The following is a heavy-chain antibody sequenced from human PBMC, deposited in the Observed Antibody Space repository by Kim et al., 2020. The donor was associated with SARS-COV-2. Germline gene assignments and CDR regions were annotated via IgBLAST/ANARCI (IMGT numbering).Heavy chain of an antibody. Sequence: LKSRVTISVDTSKNQFSLKLSSVTAADTAVYYCARGSRYCSGGSCYSFDYWGQGTLVTVSS. CDR3: ARGSRYCSGGSCYSFDY. J-gene: IGHJ4*02. D-gene: IGHD2-15*01. V-gene: IGHV4-30-2*05.